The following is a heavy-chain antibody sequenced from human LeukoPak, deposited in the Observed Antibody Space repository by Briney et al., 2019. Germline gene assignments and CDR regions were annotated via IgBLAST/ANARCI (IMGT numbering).Heavy chain of an antibody. V-gene: IGHV4-39*01. D-gene: IGHD2-8*01. Sequence: SETLSLTCTVSGGSISSGSYYWGWIRQPPGKGLEWIGSIYYSGSTYYNPSLKSRVTISVDTSKNQFSLKLSSVTAADTAVYYCARRPLYGVVVDYWGQGTLVTVSS. CDR3: ARRPLYGVVVDY. CDR2: IYYSGST. J-gene: IGHJ4*02. CDR1: GGSISSGSYY.